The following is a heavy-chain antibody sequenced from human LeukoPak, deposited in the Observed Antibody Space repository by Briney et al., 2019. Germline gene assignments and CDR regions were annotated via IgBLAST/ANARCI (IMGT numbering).Heavy chain of an antibody. D-gene: IGHD4-11*01. CDR2: IYYSGST. CDR3: ARGRVSSSVYYSTYYYYFYMDV. V-gene: IGHV4-61*01. CDR1: GGSISSGSYY. J-gene: IGHJ6*03. Sequence: SETLSLTCTVSGGSISSGSYYWSWIRQPPGKGLEWIGYIYYSGSTNYNPSLKSRVTISVDTSKNQFSLKLSSVTATDTAVYFCARGRVSSSVYYSTYYYYFYMDVWGKGTTVTASS.